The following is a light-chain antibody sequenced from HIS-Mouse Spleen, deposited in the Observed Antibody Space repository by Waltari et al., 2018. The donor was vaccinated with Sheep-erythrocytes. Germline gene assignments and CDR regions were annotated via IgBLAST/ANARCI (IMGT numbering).Light chain of an antibody. Sequence: QSALTQPRSVSGSPGQSVTISCTGTSSDVGGYNDVSWYQHHPGKAPKLMIYYVSKRPSGVPDRFSGSKSGNTASLTISGLQAEDKADYYCCSYAGSYNHVFATGTKVTVL. CDR1: SSDVGGYND. CDR2: YVS. CDR3: CSYAGSYNHV. V-gene: IGLV2-11*01. J-gene: IGLJ1*01.